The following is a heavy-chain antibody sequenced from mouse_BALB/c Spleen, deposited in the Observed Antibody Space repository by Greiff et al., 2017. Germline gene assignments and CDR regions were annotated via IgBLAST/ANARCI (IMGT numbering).Heavy chain of an antibody. CDR3: ARSYYYGSSFDY. J-gene: IGHJ2*01. Sequence: VLLQQSGAELVKPGASVKLSCTASGFTFKDSDMHWVKQRPEQGLEWIGRIDPANGNTKYDPKFQGKATIAADTSSNTAYLQLSSLTSEDTAVDYCARSYYYGSSFDYWGQGTTLTVSS. V-gene: IGHV14-3*02. D-gene: IGHD1-1*01. CDR1: GFTFKDSD. CDR2: IDPANGNT.